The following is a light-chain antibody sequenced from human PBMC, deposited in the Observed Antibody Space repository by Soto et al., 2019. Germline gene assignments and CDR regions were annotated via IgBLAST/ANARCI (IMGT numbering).Light chain of an antibody. V-gene: IGKV3-15*01. CDR1: QSVSSK. J-gene: IGKJ2*01. CDR2: GAS. CDR3: QQYNNWPPIT. Sequence: EIVMTQSPATLSVSPGQTATLSCRASQSVSSKLAWYQQKPGQAPRLLIYGASTRATSIPARFSGSVSGTEFTLTISSLQSEDFAVYYCQQYNNWPPITFGQRTKLEIK.